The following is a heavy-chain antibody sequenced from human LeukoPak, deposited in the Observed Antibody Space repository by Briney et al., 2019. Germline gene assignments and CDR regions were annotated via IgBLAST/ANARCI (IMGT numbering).Heavy chain of an antibody. CDR1: GFTFSSYG. V-gene: IGHV3-30*02. J-gene: IGHJ2*01. CDR3: AKEGRYDVVEEEIGWYFDI. CDR2: IWYDGTNK. Sequence: PGGSLRLSCAASGFTFSSYGMHWVRQAPGKGLEWVAFIWYDGTNKYYADSVKGRFTISRDNHKRTVDLQMNSLRAEDTAVYYCAKEGRYDVVEEEIGWYFDIWGRGMLAIVSS. D-gene: IGHD2-15*01.